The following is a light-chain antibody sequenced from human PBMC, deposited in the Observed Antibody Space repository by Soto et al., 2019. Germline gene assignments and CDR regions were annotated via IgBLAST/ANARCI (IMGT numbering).Light chain of an antibody. CDR2: DST. J-gene: IGKJ5*01. CDR1: QTVPTS. Sequence: EIVLTHSPATLSFSTGERATLSCRASQTVPTSLAWYQQKPGQPPRLVVYDSTLRANGVPDRFGGSRSGTEFTLTINNLEPEDFAVYYCQQRNVWPPITFGQGTRLEI. V-gene: IGKV3-11*01. CDR3: QQRNVWPPIT.